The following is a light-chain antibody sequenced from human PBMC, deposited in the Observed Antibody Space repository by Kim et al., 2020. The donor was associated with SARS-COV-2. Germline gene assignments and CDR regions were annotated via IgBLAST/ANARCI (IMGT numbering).Light chain of an antibody. Sequence: SSELTQDPAVSVALGQTVHITCQGDSLRSYYASWYQQKPGQAPVLVIYDKDNRPSGIPDRFSGSGSGNTASLTITGAQAEDEADYYCASRDSSGDHRVF. V-gene: IGLV3-19*01. CDR1: SLRSYY. CDR2: DKD. J-gene: IGLJ3*02. CDR3: ASRDSSGDHRV.